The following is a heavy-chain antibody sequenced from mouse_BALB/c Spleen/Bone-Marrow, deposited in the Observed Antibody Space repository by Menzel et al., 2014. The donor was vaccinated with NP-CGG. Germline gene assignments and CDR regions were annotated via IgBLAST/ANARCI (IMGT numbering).Heavy chain of an antibody. CDR1: GFTFTDYT. CDR2: INPNIGGT. V-gene: IGHV1-22*01. J-gene: IGHJ3*01. Sequence: VQLQQSGPELVKPGASVKISCKTSGFTFTDYTIHWVKQSPGKSLEWIGNINPNIGGTTYNQKFKGKATLTLDKSSRTAYMELRSLTSEDSAVYYCARGRFAYWGQGTLVTVSA. CDR3: ARGRFAY.